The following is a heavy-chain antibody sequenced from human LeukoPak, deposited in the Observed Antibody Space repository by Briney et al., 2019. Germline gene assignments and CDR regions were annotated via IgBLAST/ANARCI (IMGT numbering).Heavy chain of an antibody. CDR2: ISGSGGST. J-gene: IGHJ4*02. D-gene: IGHD6-19*01. CDR3: AKDKEKAVVGIYDY. Sequence: GGSLRLSCAASGFTFSSYAMSWVRQAPGKGLEWVSAISGSGGSTYYADSVKGRFNISRDNSKNTLYLQMNSLRAEDTAVYYCAKDKEKAVVGIYDYWGQGTLVTVSS. CDR1: GFTFSSYA. V-gene: IGHV3-23*01.